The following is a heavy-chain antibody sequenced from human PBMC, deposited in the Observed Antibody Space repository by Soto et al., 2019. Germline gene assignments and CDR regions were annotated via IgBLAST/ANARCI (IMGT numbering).Heavy chain of an antibody. J-gene: IGHJ6*02. Sequence: QLQLQESGSGLVKPSQTLSLTCAVSGGSISSGGYYWSWIRQPPGKGLEWIGYIYHSGSTYYNPSLKSRVTISVDRSKNQFSLKLSSVTAADTAVYYCARGALTGGMDVWGQGTTVTVSS. CDR2: IYHSGST. D-gene: IGHD1-26*01. CDR3: ARGALTGGMDV. CDR1: GGSISSGGYY. V-gene: IGHV4-30-2*01.